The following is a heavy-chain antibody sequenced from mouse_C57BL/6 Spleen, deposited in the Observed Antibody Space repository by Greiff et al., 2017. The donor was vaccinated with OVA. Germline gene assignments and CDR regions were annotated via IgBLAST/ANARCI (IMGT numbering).Heavy chain of an antibody. D-gene: IGHD1-1*01. V-gene: IGHV1-50*01. CDR3: ARIITTVVASSDY. CDR1: GYTFTSYW. Sequence: QVHVKQSGAELVKPGASVKLSCKASGYTFTSYWMQWVKQRPGQGLEWIGEIDPSDSYTNYNQKFKGKATLTVDTSSSTAYMQLSSLTSEDSAVYYCARIITTVVASSDYWGQGTTLTVSS. J-gene: IGHJ2*01. CDR2: IDPSDSYT.